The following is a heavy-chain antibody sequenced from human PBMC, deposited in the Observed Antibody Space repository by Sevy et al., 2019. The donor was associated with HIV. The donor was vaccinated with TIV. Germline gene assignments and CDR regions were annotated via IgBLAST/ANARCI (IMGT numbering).Heavy chain of an antibody. CDR3: ARGSSTRSFHH. J-gene: IGHJ1*01. D-gene: IGHD2-2*01. V-gene: IGHV1-18*01. Sequence: ASVKVSCKAAGYTFTSYDFTWVRQAPGQGLEWMGWINTNNANTNYAQKFQGRVTLTTDTSTSPGYMDLKSLSSDDTAVYYCARGSSTRSFHHWGQGTLVTVSS. CDR2: INTNNANT. CDR1: GYTFTSYD.